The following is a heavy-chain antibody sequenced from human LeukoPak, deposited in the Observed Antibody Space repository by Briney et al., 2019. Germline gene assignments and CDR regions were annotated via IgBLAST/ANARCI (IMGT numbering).Heavy chain of an antibody. J-gene: IGHJ4*02. CDR3: ARMNYVSSGWGAPFDD. D-gene: IGHD3-16*01. V-gene: IGHV3-7*01. CDR1: SGYW. CDR2: IKQDGSEK. Sequence: GGSLRLSCAAFSGYWMTWVRHAPGKGLEWVANIKQDGSEKYYVDSVKGRFTISRDNAKNSLFLQMNSLRAEDTAVYYCARMNYVSSGWGAPFDDWGQGTLVTVSS.